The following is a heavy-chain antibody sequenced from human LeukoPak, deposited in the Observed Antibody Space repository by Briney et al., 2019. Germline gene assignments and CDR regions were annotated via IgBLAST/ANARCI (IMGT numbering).Heavy chain of an antibody. CDR2: IYQSGST. V-gene: IGHV4-34*01. CDR1: GGSFSGYY. CDR3: ARTRKYYYGSGTLNHYFDY. D-gene: IGHD3-10*01. Sequence: SETLSLTCAVYGGSFSGYYWSWIRQAPGKGLEWIGVIYQSGSTNYTPSLKSRVTISVDTSKIPFSLQLSSVSAADTAVYYCARTRKYYYGSGTLNHYFDYWGQGTLVTVSS. J-gene: IGHJ4*02.